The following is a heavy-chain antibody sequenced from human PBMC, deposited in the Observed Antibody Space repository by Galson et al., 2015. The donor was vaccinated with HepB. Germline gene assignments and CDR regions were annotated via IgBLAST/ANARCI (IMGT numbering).Heavy chain of an antibody. V-gene: IGHV3-23*01. CDR3: AKGRDPREEGPFDS. J-gene: IGHJ5*01. CDR2: ISVTGSAT. CDR1: GFTFGTYA. Sequence: SLRLSCAASGFTFGTYAMSWVRQAPGKGLEWVSSISVTGSATYYADSVKGRFTISRGKSDSTLFLQMNTLRAEDTAVYYCAKGRDPREEGPFDSWGHGTLVTVSS.